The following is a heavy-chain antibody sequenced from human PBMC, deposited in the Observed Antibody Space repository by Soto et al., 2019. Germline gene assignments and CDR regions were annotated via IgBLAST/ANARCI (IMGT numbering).Heavy chain of an antibody. Sequence: QITLKESGPTLVKPTQTLKLTCTFSGFSLTTVGMCVGWIRQPPGKALDWLGIIYWDDDKRYSPSLNGRVTCVNDTSKNQVVLTMTNMDPVDTATYYCAHRNSRMFAFDIWGQGTLVTVSS. CDR1: GFSLTTVGMC. CDR2: IYWDDDK. CDR3: AHRNSRMFAFDI. V-gene: IGHV2-5*02. J-gene: IGHJ3*02. D-gene: IGHD3-10*02.